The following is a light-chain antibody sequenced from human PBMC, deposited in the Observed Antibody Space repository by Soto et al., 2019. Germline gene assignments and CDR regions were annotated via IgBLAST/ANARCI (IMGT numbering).Light chain of an antibody. Sequence: DIQMTQSPSSLSASVGDRVTISCRASQGISSYLAWYQQKPGKVPKLLIYAASTLQSGVPSRFSGSGSGTDFTLTITSLQPEDVATYYCQKHNSAPLTFGGGTKVEIK. CDR3: QKHNSAPLT. CDR2: AAS. V-gene: IGKV1-27*01. CDR1: QGISSY. J-gene: IGKJ4*01.